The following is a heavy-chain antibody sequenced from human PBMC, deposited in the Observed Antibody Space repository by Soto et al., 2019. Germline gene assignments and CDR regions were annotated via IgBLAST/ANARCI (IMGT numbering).Heavy chain of an antibody. D-gene: IGHD6-19*01. J-gene: IGHJ4*02. CDR3: AGDVGGWYTY. V-gene: IGHV1-18*01. CDR2: ISAYNGNT. CDR1: GYTFTSYG. Sequence: QVQLVQSGAEVKKPGASVKVSCKASGYTFTSYGISWVRQAPGQGLEWMGWISAYNGNTHYTQKLQGRATMTTHTSTSTAYMELRSLRSGDTAVYCCAGDVGGWYTYGGQGTLVTVSS.